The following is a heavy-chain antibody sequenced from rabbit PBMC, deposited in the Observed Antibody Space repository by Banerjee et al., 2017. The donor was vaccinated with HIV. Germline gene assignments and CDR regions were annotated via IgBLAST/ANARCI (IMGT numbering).Heavy chain of an antibody. J-gene: IGHJ4*01. CDR3: ARDVDSYVPFNL. CDR1: GFDFISNA. V-gene: IGHV1S40*01. D-gene: IGHD6-1*01. CDR2: IYTSSGST. Sequence: QSLEESGGDLVKPGASLTLTCTASGFDFISNAMCWVRQAPGKGLEWIACIYTSSGSTYYASWAKGRFTISKTSSTTVTLQMTSLTAADTATYFCARDVDSYVPFNLWGQGTLVTVS.